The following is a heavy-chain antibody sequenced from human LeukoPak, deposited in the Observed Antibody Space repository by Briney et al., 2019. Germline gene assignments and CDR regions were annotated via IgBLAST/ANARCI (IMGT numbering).Heavy chain of an antibody. Sequence: GGSLRLSCAASGFTFSDYYMSWIRQAPGKGLEWVSYISYSGGTIFYADSVKGRFTISRDNAKNSLYLQMNSLRAEDTALYYCAREYTAMVTAYFDYWGQGTLVTVSS. V-gene: IGHV3-11*01. CDR2: ISYSGGTI. D-gene: IGHD5-18*01. CDR1: GFTFSDYY. CDR3: AREYTAMVTAYFDY. J-gene: IGHJ4*02.